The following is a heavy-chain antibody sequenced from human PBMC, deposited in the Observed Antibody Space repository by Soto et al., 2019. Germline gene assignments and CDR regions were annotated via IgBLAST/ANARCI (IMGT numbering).Heavy chain of an antibody. J-gene: IGHJ4*02. CDR2: MNANSGNT. Sequence: QVQLVQSGAEVKKPGASVKVSCKASGYTFTSYDINWVRQATGQGLEWMGWMNANSGNTGYAQKLQGRVNMTRNTSISTAYMELSSLRSEDTAVYYCASLQASFDHYWGQGTLVTVSS. V-gene: IGHV1-8*01. CDR1: GYTFTSYD. D-gene: IGHD6-6*01. CDR3: ASLQASFDHY.